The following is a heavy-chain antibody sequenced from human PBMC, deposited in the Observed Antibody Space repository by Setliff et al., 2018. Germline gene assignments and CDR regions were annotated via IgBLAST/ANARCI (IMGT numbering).Heavy chain of an antibody. V-gene: IGHV3-74*01. CDR2: INSDGSST. CDR1: GFTFSSYW. CDR3: ARDGSSGWYSFYYYYYMDV. Sequence: PGESLKISCAASGFTFSSYWMSWVRQAPGKGLVWVSRINSDGSSTSYADSVKGRFTISRDNAKNTLYLQMNSLRAEDTAVYYCARDGSSGWYSFYYYYYMDVWGKGTTVTVSS. D-gene: IGHD6-19*01. J-gene: IGHJ6*03.